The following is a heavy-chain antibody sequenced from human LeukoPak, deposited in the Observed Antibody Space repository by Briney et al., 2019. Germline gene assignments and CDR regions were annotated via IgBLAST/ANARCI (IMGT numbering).Heavy chain of an antibody. J-gene: IGHJ4*02. CDR1: GFSFSSYN. CDR3: AKAENKWELLV. D-gene: IGHD1-26*01. CDR2: ITSSSTYT. V-gene: IGHV3-21*01. Sequence: PGGSLRLSCAASGFSFSSYNMNWVRQTPGKGLEWVSSITSSSTYTFYADSVKGRFTISRENSKNTLYLQMNSLRAEDTAVYYCAKAENKWELLVWGQETLVSVSS.